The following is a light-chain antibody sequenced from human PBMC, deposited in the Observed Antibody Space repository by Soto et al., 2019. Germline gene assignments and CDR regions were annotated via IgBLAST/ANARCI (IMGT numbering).Light chain of an antibody. CDR3: QQHNSFPFP. J-gene: IGKJ3*01. CDR1: QGITNF. CDR2: GAS. V-gene: IGKV1-9*01. Sequence: IQLTQSPSSLSASVGDRVTISCRASQGITNFLDWYQQKPGKAPKLLIYGASTLQSGVPSRFSGSGSGTDFTLTISSLQPEDFATYYCQQHNSFPFPFGPGTKVDIK.